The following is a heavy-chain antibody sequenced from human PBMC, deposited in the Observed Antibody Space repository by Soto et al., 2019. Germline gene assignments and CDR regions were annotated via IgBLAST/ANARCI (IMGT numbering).Heavy chain of an antibody. V-gene: IGHV4-59*01. CDR3: ARGGYSYGYDY. D-gene: IGHD5-18*01. J-gene: IGHJ4*02. Sequence: XXTLSLTCTVSCGSITSYYWSWIRQPPGKGLEWIGXIYYSXSPNYNNSLKXXVTISVDXXTNQFSLKMSSVTAADTAVYYCARGGYSYGYDYWGRGTLVTVSS. CDR2: IYYSXSP. CDR1: CGSITSYY.